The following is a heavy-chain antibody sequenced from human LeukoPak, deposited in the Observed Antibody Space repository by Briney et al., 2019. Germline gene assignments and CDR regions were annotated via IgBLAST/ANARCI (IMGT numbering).Heavy chain of an antibody. V-gene: IGHV3-20*04. CDR2: INWNGGSI. J-gene: IGHJ4*02. D-gene: IGHD2-2*01. CDR3: ARGRSTFDY. CDR1: GFTFDDYG. Sequence: PGGSLRLSCAVSGFTFDDYGMSWVRHAPGKGLEWVSGINWNGGSIGYADSVKGRFTISRDNVKNSLYLQMNSLRAEDTALYYCARGRSTFDYWGQGTLVTVSS.